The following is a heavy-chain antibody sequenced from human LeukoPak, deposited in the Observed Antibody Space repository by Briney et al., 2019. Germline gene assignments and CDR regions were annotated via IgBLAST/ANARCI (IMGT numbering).Heavy chain of an antibody. CDR2: IRGSGDTT. J-gene: IGHJ6*02. Sequence: PGGSLRLSCAASGFTFSSYAMIWVRQAPGKGLEWVAAIRGSGDTTYYADSVKGRFTISRDNSKNTLYLQMHSLRAEDTAVYYCAKDIRGTYYFHYNMDVWGQGTTVTVSS. D-gene: IGHD1-26*01. CDR1: GFTFSSYA. V-gene: IGHV3-23*01. CDR3: AKDIRGTYYFHYNMDV.